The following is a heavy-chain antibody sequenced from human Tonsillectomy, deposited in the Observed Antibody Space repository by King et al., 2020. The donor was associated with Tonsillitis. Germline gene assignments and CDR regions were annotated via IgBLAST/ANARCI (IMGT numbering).Heavy chain of an antibody. Sequence: VQLVESGGGLVQPGRSLRLPCAASGFTFEDYAMHWVRPAPGKGLEWVAGFSWNSGSIGYAASVKGRFTISRDNAKNSLYLQINRLRAEDTALYYCAKVMWWDSGSYLAGRHDAFDIWGQGTMVTVSS. D-gene: IGHD1-26*01. CDR1: GFTFEDYA. CDR3: AKVMWWDSGSYLAGRHDAFDI. V-gene: IGHV3-9*01. J-gene: IGHJ3*02. CDR2: FSWNSGSI.